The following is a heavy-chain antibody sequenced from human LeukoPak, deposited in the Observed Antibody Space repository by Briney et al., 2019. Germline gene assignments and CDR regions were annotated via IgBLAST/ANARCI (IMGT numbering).Heavy chain of an antibody. D-gene: IGHD3-22*01. CDR1: GFTFSSYW. V-gene: IGHV3-74*01. CDR2: INSDGSST. CDR3: ARVGDSSGYYGYYYYYYGMDV. J-gene: IGHJ6*02. Sequence: GGSLRLSCAASGFTFSSYWMHWVRQAPGKGLVWVSRINSDGSSTNYADSVKGRFTISRDNAKNTLYLQMNSLRAEDTAVYYCARVGDSSGYYGYYYYYYGMDVWGQGTTVTVSS.